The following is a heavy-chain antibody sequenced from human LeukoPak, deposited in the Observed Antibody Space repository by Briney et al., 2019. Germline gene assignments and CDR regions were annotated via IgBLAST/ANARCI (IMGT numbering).Heavy chain of an antibody. CDR1: GGSISSYY. Sequence: SETLSLTCTVSGGSISSYYWSWIRQPAGKGLEWIGRIYTSGGTNYNPSLKSRVTMSVDTSKNQFSLKLSSVTAADTAVYYCARMGYYYDSSGYWEYFQHWGQGTLVTVSS. J-gene: IGHJ1*01. D-gene: IGHD3-22*01. CDR2: IYTSGGT. V-gene: IGHV4-4*07. CDR3: ARMGYYYDSSGYWEYFQH.